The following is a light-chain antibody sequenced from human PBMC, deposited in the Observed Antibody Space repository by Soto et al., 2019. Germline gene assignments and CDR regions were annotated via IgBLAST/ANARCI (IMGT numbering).Light chain of an antibody. Sequence: EIVMTQSPATLSVSPGETATLSCRASQSVSGKLAWFQQKPGQAPRLLISGSSTRATGIPARFNGSWSGTEFTLTIISLESEDFGLYYFHQYDYWPLTFGGGTKVDIK. CDR3: HQYDYWPLT. J-gene: IGKJ4*01. CDR2: GSS. V-gene: IGKV3D-15*01. CDR1: QSVSGK.